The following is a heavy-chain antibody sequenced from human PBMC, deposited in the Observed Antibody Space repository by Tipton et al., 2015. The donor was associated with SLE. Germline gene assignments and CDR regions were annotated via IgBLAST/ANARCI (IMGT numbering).Heavy chain of an antibody. CDR1: GFTFSNLW. CDR3: ARGDWSPHY. V-gene: IGHV3-74*01. D-gene: IGHD3/OR15-3a*01. Sequence: GSLRLSCAASGFTFSNLWMHWVRQVPGKGLVWVARIKSDGKTTRYVDSVKGRFTISRDNAKNSLYLQMNGLRAEDTAVYYCARGDWSPHYWGQGTLVTVSS. CDR2: IKSDGKTT. J-gene: IGHJ4*02.